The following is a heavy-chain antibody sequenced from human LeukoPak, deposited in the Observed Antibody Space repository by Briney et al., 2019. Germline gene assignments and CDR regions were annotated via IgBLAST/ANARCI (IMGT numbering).Heavy chain of an antibody. D-gene: IGHD1-26*01. CDR3: GGGSYGRDYFDY. Sequence: SETLSLTCTVSGGSISSYYWSWIRQPPGKGLEWIGYIYYSGSTNYNPSLKSRVTISVDTSKNQFSLKLSSVTAADTAVYYCGGGSYGRDYFDYWGQSTLVTVSS. J-gene: IGHJ4*02. CDR2: IYYSGST. V-gene: IGHV4-59*08. CDR1: GGSISSYY.